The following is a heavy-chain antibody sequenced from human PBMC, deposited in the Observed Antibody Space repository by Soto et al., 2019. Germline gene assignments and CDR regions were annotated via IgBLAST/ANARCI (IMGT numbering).Heavy chain of an antibody. J-gene: IGHJ3*02. CDR3: AKLVWFGPGALDI. Sequence: QVPLVESGGGVVQPGRSLRLSCVVSGFTFTTYGMHWVRQAPGKGLEWVAVISYDGSNKNYVDSVKGRFTISRDNSKNTVYLQMNSLRAEDTAVYYCAKLVWFGPGALDIWGQGTMVTVSS. CDR1: GFTFTTYG. V-gene: IGHV3-30*18. CDR2: ISYDGSNK. D-gene: IGHD3-10*01.